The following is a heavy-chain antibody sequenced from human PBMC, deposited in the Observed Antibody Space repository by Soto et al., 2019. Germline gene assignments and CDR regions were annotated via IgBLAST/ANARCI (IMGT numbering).Heavy chain of an antibody. D-gene: IGHD3-3*01. CDR2: IYYSGST. CDR3: ARGLHYDFWSGYRWFDP. V-gene: IGHV4-31*03. CDR1: GGSISSGGYY. J-gene: IGHJ5*02. Sequence: SETLSLTCTVSGGSISSGGYYWSWIRQHPGKGLEWIGYIYYSGSTYYNPSLKSRVTISVDTSKNQFSPKLSSVTAADTAVYYCARGLHYDFWSGYRWFDPWGQGTLVTVSS.